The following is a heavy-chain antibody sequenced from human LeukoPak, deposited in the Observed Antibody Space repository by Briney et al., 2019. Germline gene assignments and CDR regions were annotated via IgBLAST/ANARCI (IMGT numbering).Heavy chain of an antibody. J-gene: IGHJ3*02. D-gene: IGHD4-11*01. CDR1: GFPSSYYW. Sequence: PGGSLRLSCAASGFPSSYYWMHWVRQAPGKGLVWVSRIDGDGSSTIYADSVKGRFSISRDNAKNTVYLQMDSLRAVDTAVYYCARVGRLQSFDVFDIWGQGTTVTVSS. V-gene: IGHV3-74*01. CDR2: IDGDGSST. CDR3: ARVGRLQSFDVFDI.